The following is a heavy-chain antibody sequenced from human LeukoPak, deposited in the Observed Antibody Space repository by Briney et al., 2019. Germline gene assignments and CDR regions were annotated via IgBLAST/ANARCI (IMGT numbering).Heavy chain of an antibody. J-gene: IGHJ4*02. CDR2: IYSGGST. V-gene: IGHV3-53*01. CDR1: GFTVSSNY. Sequence: GGSLRLSCAASGFTVSSNYMSWVRQAPGKGLEWVSVIYSGGSTYYADSVKGRFTISRDNSKNTLYLQMNSLRAEDTAVYYCARDSTAEQLGYFDYWGQGTLVTVSS. D-gene: IGHD6-6*01. CDR3: ARDSTAEQLGYFDY.